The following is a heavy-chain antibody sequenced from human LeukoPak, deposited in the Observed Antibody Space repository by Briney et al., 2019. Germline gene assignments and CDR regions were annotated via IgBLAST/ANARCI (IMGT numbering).Heavy chain of an antibody. CDR1: GYSFTSYW. Sequence: GESLKISCKGSGYSFTSYWIGWVRQMPGKGLEWMGIIYPGDSDTRYSPSFQGQGTISADKSISTAYLQWNSLKASDTAIYYCTRSPDIDILTGYSRYYFDYWCQGTLVTVSS. CDR2: IYPGDSDT. V-gene: IGHV5-51*01. CDR3: TRSPDIDILTGYSRYYFDY. J-gene: IGHJ4*02. D-gene: IGHD3-9*01.